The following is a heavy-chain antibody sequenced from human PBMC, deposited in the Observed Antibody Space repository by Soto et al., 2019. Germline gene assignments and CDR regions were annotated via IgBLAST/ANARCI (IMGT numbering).Heavy chain of an antibody. J-gene: IGHJ4*02. V-gene: IGHV4-30-2*01. D-gene: IGHD3-22*01. CDR2: ISHSGSM. CDR3: ARGDISGYLSN. Sequence: SETLSLTCAVSGVSITSGGYSWSWIRQPPGKGLEWIGYISHSGSMYYNPSLKSRVTISVVMSKNQFSLKLSSVTAADTAVYYCARGDISGYLSNCGQGTLVTVSS. CDR1: GVSITSGGYS.